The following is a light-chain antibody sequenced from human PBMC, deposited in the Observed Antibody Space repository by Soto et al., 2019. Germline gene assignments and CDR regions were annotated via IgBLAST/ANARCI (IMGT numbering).Light chain of an antibody. J-gene: IGLJ1*01. Sequence: QSVLTQPPSASGTPGQRVTISCSGSSSNIGSNTVNWYQQLPGTAPKLLIYSNNQRPSGVPDRFSGSKSGTSASLAISGLQSEDEADCYCAAWDDSLNAYVFGNGTKVTVL. CDR2: SNN. V-gene: IGLV1-44*01. CDR1: SSNIGSNT. CDR3: AAWDDSLNAYV.